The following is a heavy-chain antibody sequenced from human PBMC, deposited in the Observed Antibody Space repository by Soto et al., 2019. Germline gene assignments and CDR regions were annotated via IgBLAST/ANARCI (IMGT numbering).Heavy chain of an antibody. CDR2: IIPIRGIA. V-gene: IGHV1-69*02. J-gene: IGHJ6*02. CDR3: ADMVLADTAMDV. D-gene: IGHD2-15*01. Sequence: QVQLVQSGAEVKKPGSSVKVSCKASGGTFSSYTLSWVRQAPGQGLEWMGRIIPIRGIANYAQKFQGRVTITADKSPSTAYMELISMRSEDTAVYYCADMVLADTAMDVWGQATTVTVSS. CDR1: GGTFSSYT.